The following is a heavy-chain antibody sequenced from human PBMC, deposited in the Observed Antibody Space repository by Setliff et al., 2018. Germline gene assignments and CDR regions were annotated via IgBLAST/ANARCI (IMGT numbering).Heavy chain of an antibody. D-gene: IGHD5-12*01. CDR3: ASAHYYSGYIEYFQY. Sequence: ASVKVSCKASGFTSTNYAIHWVRQAPGQRXECXXWXXXXXXXXXYSQKFXXRVTITRDTSASTVYMELSSLRSEDTAVYYCASAHYYSGYIEYFQYWGQGTLVTVSS. J-gene: IGHJ1*01. V-gene: IGHV1-3*01. CDR1: GFTSTNYA. CDR2: XXXXXXXX.